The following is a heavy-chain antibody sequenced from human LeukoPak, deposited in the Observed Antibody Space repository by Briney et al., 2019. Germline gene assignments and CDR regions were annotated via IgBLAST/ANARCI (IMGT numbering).Heavy chain of an antibody. CDR3: ASSPLYHYYGSGSYSKAHYFDY. Sequence: SETLSLTCSVSGGXISSYYWSWIRQPPGKGLEWIGYIYYSGSTNYNPSLKSRVTISVDTSKNQFSLKLSSVTAADTAVYYCASSPLYHYYGSGSYSKAHYFDYWGQGTLVTVSS. CDR1: GGXISSYY. J-gene: IGHJ4*02. V-gene: IGHV4-59*01. D-gene: IGHD3-10*01. CDR2: IYYSGST.